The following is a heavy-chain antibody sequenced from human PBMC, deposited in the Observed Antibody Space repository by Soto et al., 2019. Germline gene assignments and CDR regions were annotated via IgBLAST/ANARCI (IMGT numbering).Heavy chain of an antibody. CDR3: AREDYGENTWLDP. D-gene: IGHD4-17*01. CDR2: INVHDGNT. V-gene: IGHV1-18*01. J-gene: IGHJ5*02. Sequence: ASVKVSCKASGYNFKVYGISWVRQTPGQGLEWMGWINVHDGNTNFGERFKGRITLTTDKSTDTAYMELWSLRSDDTAMYYCAREDYGENTWLDPWGQGTQVTVSS. CDR1: GYNFKVYG.